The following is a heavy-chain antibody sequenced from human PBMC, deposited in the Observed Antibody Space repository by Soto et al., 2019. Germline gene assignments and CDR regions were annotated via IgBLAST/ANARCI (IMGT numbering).Heavy chain of an antibody. J-gene: IGHJ6*02. CDR1: GFTFSNAW. D-gene: IGHD5-12*01. CDR3: TTLVHSGYEYYYYYGMDV. CDR2: IKSKTDGGTT. Sequence: GGSLRLSCAASGFTFSNAWMNWVRQAPGKGLEWVGRIKSKTDGGTTDYAAPVKGRFTISRDDSKNTLYLQMNSLKTEDTAVYYCTTLVHSGYEYYYYYGMDVWGQGTTVTVSS. V-gene: IGHV3-15*07.